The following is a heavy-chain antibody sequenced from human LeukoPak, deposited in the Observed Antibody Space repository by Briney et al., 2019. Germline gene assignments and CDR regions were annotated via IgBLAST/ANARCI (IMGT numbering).Heavy chain of an antibody. V-gene: IGHV4-4*02. D-gene: IGHD6-19*01. CDR1: GGSISSSNW. J-gene: IGHJ3*02. Sequence: PSETLSLTCAVSGGSISSSNWWSWVRQPPGKGLEWIGEIYHSGSTNYNPSLKSRVTISVDKSKNQFSLKLSSVTAADTAVYYCARGHSSGWYGAFDSWGQGTMATVSS. CDR2: IYHSGST. CDR3: ARGHSSGWYGAFDS.